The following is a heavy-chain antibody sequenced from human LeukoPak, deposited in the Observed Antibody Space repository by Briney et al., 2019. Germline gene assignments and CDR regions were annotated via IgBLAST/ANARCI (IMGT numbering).Heavy chain of an antibody. D-gene: IGHD3-10*01. CDR2: ITGSGDNT. V-gene: IGHV3-23*01. CDR3: TKDLTPGGADV. CDR1: GFTFYTYA. Sequence: GGSLRLSCAVSGFTFYTYAMSWVRQAPGQGLEWVSAITGSGDNTWYADSVKGRFTISRDNAKKSLYLQMNGLRVEDTAFYYCTKDLTPGGADVWGQGTTVTVSS. J-gene: IGHJ6*02.